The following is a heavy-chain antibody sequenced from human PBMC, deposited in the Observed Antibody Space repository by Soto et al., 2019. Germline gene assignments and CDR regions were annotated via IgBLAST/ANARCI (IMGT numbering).Heavy chain of an antibody. D-gene: IGHD1-26*01. CDR1: GFTFSSYA. CDR3: AREATSGATRGFWIDN. Sequence: GGSLRLSCAASGFTFSSYAMSWVRQAPGKGLEWVTAISGSGGSTYYADSVKGRFTISRDNSKNTLYLQMDNLRVEDTAMYSCAREATSGATRGFWIDNWGQGTVVTVSS. J-gene: IGHJ4*02. V-gene: IGHV3-23*01. CDR2: ISGSGGST.